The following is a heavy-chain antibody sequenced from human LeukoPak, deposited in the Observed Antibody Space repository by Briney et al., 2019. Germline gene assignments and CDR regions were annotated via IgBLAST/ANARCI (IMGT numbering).Heavy chain of an antibody. Sequence: GGTLRLSCADSGFSFNSYGISWVRPAPGKGLEWVSAISGIGGSTYYEDSVKGRFTISRDNSKNTLYLQMNSLRAEDTAVYYCAKDYYVLLWFARGSNAFDIWGQGTMVTVSS. V-gene: IGHV3-23*01. D-gene: IGHD3-10*01. CDR1: GFSFNSYG. CDR3: AKDYYVLLWFARGSNAFDI. J-gene: IGHJ3*02. CDR2: ISGIGGST.